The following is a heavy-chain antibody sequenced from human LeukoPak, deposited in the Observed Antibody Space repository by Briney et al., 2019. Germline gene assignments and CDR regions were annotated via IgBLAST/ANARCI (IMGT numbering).Heavy chain of an antibody. Sequence: ASVKVSCKASGFTFTNHAMNWVRQAPGQRLEWMGWINAGNGNTKYSQRFQDRVTITRDTSANTAYMELSSLRSGDTAVYYCARGIWVRKDRGYYFDYWGQGTLVTVSS. D-gene: IGHD3-10*01. CDR2: INAGNGNT. V-gene: IGHV1-3*01. J-gene: IGHJ4*02. CDR3: ARGIWVRKDRGYYFDY. CDR1: GFTFTNHA.